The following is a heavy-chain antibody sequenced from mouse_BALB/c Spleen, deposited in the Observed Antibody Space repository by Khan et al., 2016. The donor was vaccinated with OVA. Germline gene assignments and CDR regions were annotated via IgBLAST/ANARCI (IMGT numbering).Heavy chain of an antibody. CDR3: ARGGSSGQAWFAY. CDR2: IRYDGNS. Sequence: EVQLQESGPGLVKPSQSLSLSCSVTAYSITSGYFWNWIRQFPGNKLEWMGYIRYDGNSNYNPSLKNRISITRDTSRNQFFLKLISVTPEDTATYFCARGGSSGQAWFAYWGQGTLVTVSA. J-gene: IGHJ3*01. D-gene: IGHD3-1*01. V-gene: IGHV3-6*02. CDR1: AYSITSGYF.